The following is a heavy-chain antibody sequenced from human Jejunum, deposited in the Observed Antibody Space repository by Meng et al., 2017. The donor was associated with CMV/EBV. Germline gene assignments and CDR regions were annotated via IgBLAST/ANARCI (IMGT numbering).Heavy chain of an antibody. D-gene: IGHD1-26*01. V-gene: IGHV3-23*01. CDR2: IWGNGGKT. CDR1: FSFSNYA. J-gene: IGHJ4*02. CDR3: ARGRAGASPTTRSFEY. Sequence: FSFSNYAMSWVRQTPDKGLEWVSLIWGNGGKTYYADSVEGRFTISRDNSKNTLSLQMNSLRAEDTAVYYCARGRAGASPTTRSFEYWGQGIVVTVSS.